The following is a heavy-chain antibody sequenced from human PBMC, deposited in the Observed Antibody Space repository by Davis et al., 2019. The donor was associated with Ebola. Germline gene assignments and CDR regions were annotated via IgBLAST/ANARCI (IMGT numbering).Heavy chain of an antibody. J-gene: IGHJ4*02. CDR2: INHSGST. Sequence: ESLKISCAASGFSFSRYWMSWVRQAPGKGLEWIGEINHSGSTNYNPSLKSRVTISVDTSKNQFSLKLSSVTAADTAMYYCARHGYPPRGDSRFGYWGQGTLVTVSS. V-gene: IGHV4-34*01. CDR3: ARHGYPPRGDSRFGY. CDR1: GFSFSRYW. D-gene: IGHD1-1*01.